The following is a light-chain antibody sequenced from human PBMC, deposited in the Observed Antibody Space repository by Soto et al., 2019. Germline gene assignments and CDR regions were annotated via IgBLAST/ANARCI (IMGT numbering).Light chain of an antibody. CDR1: QSISSW. CDR2: DAS. J-gene: IGKJ1*01. CDR3: QKYNSYLWT. V-gene: IGKV1-5*01. Sequence: DIQMTQSPSTLSASVGDRVTITCRASQSISSWLAWYQQKPGKAPKLLIHDASSLESGVPSRFSGSGSGTEFTLTISSLQPDDFATYYCQKYNSYLWTFGQGTKVDIK.